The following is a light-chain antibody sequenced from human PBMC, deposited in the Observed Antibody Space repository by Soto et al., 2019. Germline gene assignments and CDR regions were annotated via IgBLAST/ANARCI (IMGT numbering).Light chain of an antibody. J-gene: IGLJ3*02. Sequence: QSALTQPASVSGSPGQSIIISCTGTSSDGGGYNYVSWYQQHPGKAPKLIIYEVSDRPSGISYRFSASKSGNTASLTISGLQDEDEADYYCSSYTTRSTWVFGGGTKVTVL. CDR3: SSYTTRSTWV. CDR2: EVS. V-gene: IGLV2-14*01. CDR1: SSDGGGYNY.